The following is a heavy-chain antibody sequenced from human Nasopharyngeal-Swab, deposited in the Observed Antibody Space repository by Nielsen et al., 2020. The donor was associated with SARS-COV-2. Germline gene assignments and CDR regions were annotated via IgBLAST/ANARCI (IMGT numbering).Heavy chain of an antibody. CDR1: GGSISSSSYY. J-gene: IGHJ4*02. V-gene: IGHV4-39*01. D-gene: IGHD3-3*01. CDR2: IYYSGST. CDR3: ARQFGVAHFDY. Sequence: GSLRLSCTVSGGSISSSSYYWGWIRRPPGKGLEWIGSIYYSGSTYYNPSLKSRVTISVDTSKNQFSLKLSSVTAADTAVYYCARQFGVAHFDYWGQGTLVTVSS.